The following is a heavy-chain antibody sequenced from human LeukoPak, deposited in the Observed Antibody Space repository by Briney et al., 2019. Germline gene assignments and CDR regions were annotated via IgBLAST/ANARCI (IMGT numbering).Heavy chain of an antibody. Sequence: GRSLRLSCAASGFTFSRYGMHWVRQAPGKGLEWVAVIWYDGSNKYYADSVKARFTISRDNSKNTLYLQMNSLRAEDTAVYYCARGPPHYYYMDVWGKGTTVTVSS. CDR3: ARGPPHYYYMDV. CDR1: GFTFSRYG. J-gene: IGHJ6*03. CDR2: IWYDGSNK. V-gene: IGHV3-33*01.